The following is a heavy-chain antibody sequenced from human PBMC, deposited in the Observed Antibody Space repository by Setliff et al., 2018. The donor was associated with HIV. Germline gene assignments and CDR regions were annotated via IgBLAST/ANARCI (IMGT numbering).Heavy chain of an antibody. CDR2: IYDSGVT. J-gene: IGHJ1*01. V-gene: IGHV4-59*11. Sequence: TLSLTCXXXGATISRHFWSWIRQSPGKVLEWIGTIYDSGVTKYNPSLKTRVSVSVXTSRSHLSLSLTSVTPADTAVYYCARRQWGTSAYYEFFQQWGQGSLVTVSS. CDR1: GATISRHF. D-gene: IGHD3-16*01. CDR3: ARRQWGTSAYYEFFQQ.